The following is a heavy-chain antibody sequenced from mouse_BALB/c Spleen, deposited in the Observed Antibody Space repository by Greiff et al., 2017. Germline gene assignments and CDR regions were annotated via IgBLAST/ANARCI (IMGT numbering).Heavy chain of an antibody. CDR1: GFSLTSYG. J-gene: IGHJ2*01. CDR3: ARNDGTKGFDY. Sequence: QVQLKQSGPGLVQPSQSLSITCTVSGFSLTSYGVHWVRQSPGKGLEWLGVIWSGGSTDYNAAFISRLSISKDNSKSQVFFKMNSLQANDTAIYYCARNDGTKGFDYWGQGTTLTVSS. CDR2: IWSGGST. D-gene: IGHD2-3*01. V-gene: IGHV2-2*02.